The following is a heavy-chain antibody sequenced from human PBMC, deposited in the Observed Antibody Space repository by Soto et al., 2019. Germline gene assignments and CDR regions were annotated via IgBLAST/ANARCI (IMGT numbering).Heavy chain of an antibody. D-gene: IGHD3-9*01. CDR3: AKGRYFDASGGCANF. CDR2: ISGSGWQT. V-gene: IGHV3-23*01. CDR1: GFTFKYYA. J-gene: IGHJ2*01. Sequence: EVRLMESGGGFLQPGGSQRLSCVASGFTFKYYAMSWVRQTPEKGLEWVSAISGSGWQTYYAESVQGRFTISRDSSKTTGYLHRNRLRAEDSGIYYCAKGRYFDASGGCANFWGRGTLGTVSS.